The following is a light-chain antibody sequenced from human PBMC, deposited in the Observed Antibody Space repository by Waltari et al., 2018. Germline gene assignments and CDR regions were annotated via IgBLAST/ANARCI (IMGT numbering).Light chain of an antibody. CDR1: SGSSSTV. CDR3: QTGGHGTWV. J-gene: IGLJ3*02. CDR2: VNSDGSH. V-gene: IGLV4-69*01. Sequence: LVLTQSPSASASLAASVKLTCTLSSGSSSTVIAWLQQQPGKGPRYLLKVNSDGSHRKGDDIPDRFSASKSGTECQLTISSLQSEDEADYFCQTGGHGTWVFGGGTKLTVL.